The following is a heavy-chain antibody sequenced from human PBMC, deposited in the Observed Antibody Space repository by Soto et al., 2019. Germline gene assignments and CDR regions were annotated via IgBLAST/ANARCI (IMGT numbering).Heavy chain of an antibody. Sequence: QVQLVQSGAEVKKPGSSVKVSCKASGGTFSSYTISWVRQAPGQGLEWMGRSIPILGIANYAQKFQGRVTITADKSTSTAYMELSSLRSEDTAVYYCARWGAYGSGSYYPRGEYFDYWGQGTLVTVSS. CDR2: SIPILGIA. V-gene: IGHV1-69*02. CDR1: GGTFSSYT. J-gene: IGHJ4*02. CDR3: ARWGAYGSGSYYPRGEYFDY. D-gene: IGHD3-10*01.